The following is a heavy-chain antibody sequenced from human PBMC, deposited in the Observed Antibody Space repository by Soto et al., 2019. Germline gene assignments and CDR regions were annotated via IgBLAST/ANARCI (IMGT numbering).Heavy chain of an antibody. J-gene: IGHJ6*02. CDR1: GYTFTSYG. Sequence: ASVKVSCKASGYTFTSYGISWVRQAPGQGLEWMGWISAYNGNTNYAQKLQGRVTMTTDTSTSTAYMELRSLRSDDTAVYYCARVNVLRFLEWLSWDYYYGMDVWGQ. D-gene: IGHD3-3*01. CDR2: ISAYNGNT. V-gene: IGHV1-18*01. CDR3: ARVNVLRFLEWLSWDYYYGMDV.